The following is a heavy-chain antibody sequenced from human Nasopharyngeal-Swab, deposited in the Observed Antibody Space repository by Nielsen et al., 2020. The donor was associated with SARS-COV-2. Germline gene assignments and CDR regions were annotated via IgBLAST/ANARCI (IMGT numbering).Heavy chain of an antibody. Sequence: ETLSLTCAASGFTFSSYSMNWVRQAPGKGLEWVSSISSSSSYIYYADSVKGRFTISRDNAKNSLYLQMNSLRAEDTAVYYCARSPSYYDFWSGYSFNYYYYYYMDVWGKGTTVTVSS. CDR1: GFTFSSYS. V-gene: IGHV3-21*01. D-gene: IGHD3-3*01. J-gene: IGHJ6*03. CDR3: ARSPSYYDFWSGYSFNYYYYYYMDV. CDR2: ISSSSSYI.